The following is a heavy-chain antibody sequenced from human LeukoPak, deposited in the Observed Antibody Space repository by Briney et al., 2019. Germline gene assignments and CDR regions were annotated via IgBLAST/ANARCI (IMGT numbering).Heavy chain of an antibody. CDR2: INHSGST. J-gene: IGHJ4*02. CDR1: GGSFSGYY. CDR3: ARAGNCSSTSCSLDC. Sequence: SETLSLTCAVYGGSFSGYYWSWIRQPPGKGLEWIGEINHSGSTNYNPSLKSRVTISVDTSKNQFSLKLSSVTAADTAVYYCARAGNCSSTSCSLDCWGQGTLVTVSS. V-gene: IGHV4-34*01. D-gene: IGHD2-2*01.